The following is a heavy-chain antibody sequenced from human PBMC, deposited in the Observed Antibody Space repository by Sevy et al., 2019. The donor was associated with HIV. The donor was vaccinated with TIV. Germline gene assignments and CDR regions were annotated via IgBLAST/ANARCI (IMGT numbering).Heavy chain of an antibody. CDR2: ISSSSSYI. J-gene: IGHJ3*02. V-gene: IGHV3-21*01. Sequence: GGSLRLSCAASGFTFSSDSMNWVRQAPGKGLEWVSSISSSSSYIYYADSVKGRFTISRDNAKNSLYLQMNSLRAEDTAVYYCARVVGGGATDAFDIWGQGTMVTVSS. D-gene: IGHD3-16*01. CDR1: GFTFSSDS. CDR3: ARVVGGGATDAFDI.